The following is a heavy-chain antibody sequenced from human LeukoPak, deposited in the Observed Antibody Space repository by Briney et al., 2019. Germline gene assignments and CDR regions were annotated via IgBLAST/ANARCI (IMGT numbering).Heavy chain of an antibody. J-gene: IGHJ4*02. CDR1: GGSISGNSYY. D-gene: IGHD6-19*01. CDR2: IYYSGST. CDR3: ARGTLYSGWSYYFDY. Sequence: SETLSLTCAVSGGSISGNSYYWGWIRQPPGTGLEWIGSIYYSGSTYYNPSLKSRVTISVDTSKNQFSLKLSSVTAADTAVYYCARGTLYSGWSYYFDYWGQGSQVTVSS. V-gene: IGHV4-39*01.